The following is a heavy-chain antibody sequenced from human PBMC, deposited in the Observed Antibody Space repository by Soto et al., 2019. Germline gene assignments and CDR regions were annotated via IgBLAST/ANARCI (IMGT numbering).Heavy chain of an antibody. CDR2: ISAYNGNT. Sequence: WASGKVSCKGSCYSFTSYGISWVRQAPGQGLEWMGWISAYNGNTNYAQKLQGRVTMTTDTSTSTAYMELRSLRSDDTAVYYCARARFFVYGMDVWGQGTTVTVPS. CDR3: ARARFFVYGMDV. J-gene: IGHJ6*02. CDR1: CYSFTSYG. V-gene: IGHV1-18*01. D-gene: IGHD3-3*01.